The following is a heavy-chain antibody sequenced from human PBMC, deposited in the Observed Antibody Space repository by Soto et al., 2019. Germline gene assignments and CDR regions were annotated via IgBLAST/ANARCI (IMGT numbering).Heavy chain of an antibody. Sequence: PGGSLRLSCAASGFTFSSYGMHWVRQAPGKGLEWVAVIWYDGSNKYYADSVKGRFTISRDNSKNTLYLQMNSLRAEDTAVYYCARDDGYCSSTSCYDQNYFEYWGQGTLVTVSS. J-gene: IGHJ4*02. CDR2: IWYDGSNK. D-gene: IGHD2-2*01. CDR1: GFTFSSYG. CDR3: ARDDGYCSSTSCYDQNYFEY. V-gene: IGHV3-33*01.